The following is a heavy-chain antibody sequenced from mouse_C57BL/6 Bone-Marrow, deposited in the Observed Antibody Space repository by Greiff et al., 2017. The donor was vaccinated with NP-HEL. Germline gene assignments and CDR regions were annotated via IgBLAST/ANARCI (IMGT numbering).Heavy chain of an antibody. D-gene: IGHD4-1*01. CDR2: IWSGGSS. Sequence: VQLQQSGPGLVQPSQSLSITCTVSGFSLTSYGVHWVRQSPGKGLEWLGVIWSGGSSDYNADFISRLSISKDNSKSQVFFKMNSLQADDTAIYYCARGGRGTWGAYWGQGTLVTVSA. V-gene: IGHV2-2*01. J-gene: IGHJ3*01. CDR1: GFSLTSYG. CDR3: ARGGRGTWGAY.